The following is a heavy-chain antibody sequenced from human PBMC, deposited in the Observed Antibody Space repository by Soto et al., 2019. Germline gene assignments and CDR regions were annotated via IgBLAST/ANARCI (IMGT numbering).Heavy chain of an antibody. V-gene: IGHV3-30-3*01. CDR3: ARDSWFGELDSFDI. J-gene: IGHJ3*02. CDR2: ISYDGNNK. D-gene: IGHD3-10*01. Sequence: GGSLRLSCAASGFTFSNYAMHWVRQAPGKGLEWVAVISYDGNNKYYADSVKGRFTISRDNSKNTLYLQMNSLRAEDTAVYYCARDSWFGELDSFDIWGQGTMVTVSS. CDR1: GFTFSNYA.